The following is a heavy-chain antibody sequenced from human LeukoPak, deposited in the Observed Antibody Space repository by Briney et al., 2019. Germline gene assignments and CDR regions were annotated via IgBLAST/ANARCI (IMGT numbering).Heavy chain of an antibody. J-gene: IGHJ6*02. CDR2: ISSSGSTI. CDR3: ARSTWIQLWVTGPDYGMDV. CDR1: GFTFSSYE. D-gene: IGHD5-18*01. Sequence: LGGSLRLSCAASGFTFSSYEMNWVRQAPGKGLEWVSYISSSGSTIYYADSVKGRFTISRDNAKNSLYLQMNSLRAEDTAVYYCARSTWIQLWVTGPDYGMDVWGQGTTVTVSS. V-gene: IGHV3-48*03.